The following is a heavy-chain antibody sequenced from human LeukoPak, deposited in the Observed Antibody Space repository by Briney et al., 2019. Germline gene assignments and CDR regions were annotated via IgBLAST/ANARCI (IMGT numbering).Heavy chain of an antibody. Sequence: PGRSLRLSCAASGFTFSSYGMHWVRQAPGKGLEWVAVISYDGSNKYYADSVKGRFTISRDNSKNTLYLQMNSLRAEDTAVYYCAKDRDYYGSGSYLFDYWGQGTLVTVSS. CDR2: ISYDGSNK. J-gene: IGHJ4*02. CDR3: AKDRDYYGSGSYLFDY. D-gene: IGHD3-10*01. CDR1: GFTFSSYG. V-gene: IGHV3-30*18.